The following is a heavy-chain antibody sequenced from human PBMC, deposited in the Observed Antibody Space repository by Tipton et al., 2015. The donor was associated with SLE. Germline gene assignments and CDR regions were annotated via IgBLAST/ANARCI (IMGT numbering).Heavy chain of an antibody. CDR2: IYHSGST. J-gene: IGHJ3*02. Sequence: TLSLTCAVSGGSISSGGYSWSWIRQPPGKGLEWIGYIYHSGSTYYNPSLKSRVTISVDRSKNQFSLKLSSVTAADTAVYYCARDPGAFGGAFDIWGQGTMVTVSS. CDR1: GGSISSGGYS. CDR3: ARDPGAFGGAFDI. V-gene: IGHV4-30-2*01. D-gene: IGHD1-14*01.